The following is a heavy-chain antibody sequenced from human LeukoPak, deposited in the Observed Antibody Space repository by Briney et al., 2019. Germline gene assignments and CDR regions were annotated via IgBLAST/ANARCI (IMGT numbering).Heavy chain of an antibody. CDR3: ARWSDYYDSSGYYIPSQYYFDY. CDR2: IYYSGST. CDR1: GGSISSYY. V-gene: IGHV4-59*01. J-gene: IGHJ4*02. D-gene: IGHD3-22*01. Sequence: PSETLSLTCTVSGGSISSYYWSWIRQPPGKGLEWIGYIYYSGSTNYNPSLKSRVTISVDTSKNQFSLKLSSVTAADTAVYYCARWSDYYDSSGYYIPSQYYFDYWGQGTLVTVSS.